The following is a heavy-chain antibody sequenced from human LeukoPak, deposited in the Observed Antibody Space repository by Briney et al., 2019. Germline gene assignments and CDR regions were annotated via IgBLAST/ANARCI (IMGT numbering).Heavy chain of an antibody. D-gene: IGHD6-19*01. CDR1: GFTFSSYW. CDR3: AIVGIAVADTDY. Sequence: PGGSLRLSCAASGFTFSSYWMSWVRQAPGKGLEWVSYISSSCSTIYYADSGKGRFTTSTDNAKNSLYLQMNSLRAEDTAVYYCAIVGIAVADTDYWGQGTLVTVSS. V-gene: IGHV3-48*04. CDR2: ISSSCSTI. J-gene: IGHJ4*02.